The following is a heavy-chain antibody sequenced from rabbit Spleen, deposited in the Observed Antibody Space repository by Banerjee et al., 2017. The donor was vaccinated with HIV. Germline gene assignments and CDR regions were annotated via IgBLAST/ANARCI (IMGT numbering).Heavy chain of an antibody. V-gene: IGHV1S45*01. CDR2: INAATGKP. J-gene: IGHJ3*01. CDR3: ARDLVGVIGWNFYL. CDR1: GFSFSDRDV. Sequence: QEHLVESGGGLVQPEGSLTLTCKASGFSFSDRDVMCWVRQAPGKGLEWIACINAATGKPVYATWAKGRFTISRTSSTTVTLRMTSLTAADRATYFCARDLVGVIGWNFYLWGQGTLVTVS. D-gene: IGHD1-1*01.